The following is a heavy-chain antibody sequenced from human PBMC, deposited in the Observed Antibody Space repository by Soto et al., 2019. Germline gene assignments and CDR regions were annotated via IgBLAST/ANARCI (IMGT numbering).Heavy chain of an antibody. CDR2: IYYSGST. CDR3: ARVGGVTVTMGHYGMDV. Sequence: QVQLQESGPGLVKPSQTLSLTCTVSGGSISSGDYYWSWIRQPPGKGLEWIGYIYYSGSTYYNPSLMSRVTISVDTSKNQFSLKLSSVTAADTAVYYCARVGGVTVTMGHYGMDVWGQGTTVTVSS. J-gene: IGHJ6*02. CDR1: GGSISSGDYY. V-gene: IGHV4-30-4*01. D-gene: IGHD4-17*01.